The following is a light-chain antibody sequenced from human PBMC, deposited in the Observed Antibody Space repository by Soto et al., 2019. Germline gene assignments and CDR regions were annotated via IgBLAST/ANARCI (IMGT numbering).Light chain of an antibody. J-gene: IGKJ4*01. CDR2: GAS. V-gene: IGKV3-20*01. CDR3: QQDDNSPLT. Sequence: EIVLTQSPTTLSLSPGERAALSCRASQSVSSSYLAWYQQRPGQAPRLLIFGASNRATDIAYRFSGSGSGTDFTLTISRLEPEDFAVYYCQQDDNSPLTFGGGTKVDI. CDR1: QSVSSSY.